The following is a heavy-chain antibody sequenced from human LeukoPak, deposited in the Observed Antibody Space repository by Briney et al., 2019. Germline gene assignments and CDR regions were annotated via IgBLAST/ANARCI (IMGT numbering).Heavy chain of an antibody. J-gene: IGHJ6*02. CDR2: INPNSGGT. CDR1: GYTFTGYY. Sequence: ASVKVSCKAYGYTFTGYYMHWVRQAAGQGLEWMGWINPNSGGTNYGQKFQGWVTMTRDTSISTAYMGLSRLRSDDTAVYYCARGRNILTGYYNTSPYYYYGMDVWGQGTTVTVSS. CDR3: ARGRNILTGYYNTSPYYYYGMDV. V-gene: IGHV1-2*04. D-gene: IGHD3-9*01.